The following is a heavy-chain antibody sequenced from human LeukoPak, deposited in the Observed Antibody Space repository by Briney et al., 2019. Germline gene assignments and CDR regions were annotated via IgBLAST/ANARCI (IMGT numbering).Heavy chain of an antibody. CDR2: IYYSGST. J-gene: IGHJ4*02. V-gene: IGHV4-59*08. Sequence: KSSETLSLTCTVSGGSISSYYWSWIRQPPGKGLEWIGYIYYSGSTNYNPSLKSRVTISVDTSKNQFSLKLSSVTAADTAVYYCARATYQHDFDYWGQGTLVTVSS. D-gene: IGHD2-2*01. CDR3: ARATYQHDFDY. CDR1: GGSISSYY.